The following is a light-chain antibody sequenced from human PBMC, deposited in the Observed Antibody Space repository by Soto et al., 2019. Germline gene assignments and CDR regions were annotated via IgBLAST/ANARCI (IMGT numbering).Light chain of an antibody. Sequence: QTVLTQPPSASGTPGQRVTISCSGSSSNIGSNYVYWYQQLPGTAPKLLIYRNNQRPSGVPDRFSGSKSGTSASLAISGLRSEDEADYYCAAWDDSLSVWVFGGETKVTVL. V-gene: IGLV1-47*01. CDR2: RNN. CDR1: SSNIGSNY. CDR3: AAWDDSLSVWV. J-gene: IGLJ3*02.